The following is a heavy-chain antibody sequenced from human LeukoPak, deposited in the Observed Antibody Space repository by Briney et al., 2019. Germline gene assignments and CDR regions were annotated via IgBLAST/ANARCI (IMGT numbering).Heavy chain of an antibody. CDR3: AKDGKPITMIVVVILAAFDI. D-gene: IGHD3-22*01. V-gene: IGHV3-23*01. Sequence: GGSLRLSCAASGFTFSSYAMSWVRQAPGKGLEWVSAISGSGGSTYYADSVKGRFTISRDNSKNTLYLQMNSLRAEDTAVYYCAKDGKPITMIVVVILAAFDIWGQGTMVTVSS. CDR1: GFTFSSYA. CDR2: ISGSGGST. J-gene: IGHJ3*02.